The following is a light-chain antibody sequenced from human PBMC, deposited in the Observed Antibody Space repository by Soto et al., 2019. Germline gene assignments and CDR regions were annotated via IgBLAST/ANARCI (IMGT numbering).Light chain of an antibody. J-gene: IGKJ1*01. CDR2: DAY. V-gene: IGKV3-20*01. CDR3: RQYGSSRT. Sequence: EVVLTQSPGTLSLSPGERATLSCRASQSVSSSYLAWYQQKPGQAPRLLIYDAYTRATGIPDRFSGSGSGTDFSLTISRLESEDFAVYFCRQYGSSRTFGLGTRWIS. CDR1: QSVSSSY.